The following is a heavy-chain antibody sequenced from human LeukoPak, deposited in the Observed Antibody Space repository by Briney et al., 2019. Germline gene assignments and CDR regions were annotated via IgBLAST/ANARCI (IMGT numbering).Heavy chain of an antibody. CDR2: IYYSGNT. J-gene: IGHJ4*02. V-gene: IGHV4-39*01. D-gene: IGHD3-16*01. CDR1: GGSISSSSYH. Sequence: SETLSLTCTVSGGSISSSSYHWGWIRQPPGKGLEWIGSIYYSGNTYYNPSLKSRVTISVDTSKNQFSLKLSSVTAADTAVYYCARVMGDYWGQGTLVTVSS. CDR3: ARVMGDY.